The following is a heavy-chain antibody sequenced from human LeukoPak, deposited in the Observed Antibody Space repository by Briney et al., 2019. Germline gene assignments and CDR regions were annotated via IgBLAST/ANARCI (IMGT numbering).Heavy chain of an antibody. V-gene: IGHV1-3*01. CDR2: INAGNGNT. CDR3: ARGDTYYYDSSGYPLDY. Sequence: ASVKVSCKASGYTYTSYAMHWVRQAPGQGLEWMGWINAGNGNTKYSQKFQGRVTITRDTSASTAYMELSSLRSEDTAVYYCARGDTYYYDSSGYPLDYWGQGTLVTVSS. J-gene: IGHJ4*02. CDR1: GYTYTSYA. D-gene: IGHD3-22*01.